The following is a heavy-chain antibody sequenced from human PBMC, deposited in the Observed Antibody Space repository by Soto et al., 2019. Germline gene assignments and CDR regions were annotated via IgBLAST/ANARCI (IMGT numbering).Heavy chain of an antibody. CDR2: IRNKANNYAT. CDR3: TASADDTFVHH. Sequence: PGGSLRLSCAASGFTFSNYAMSWVRQAPGKGLEWVGRIRNKANNYATAYGASVRGRFSISRDDSKNTAFLQMNSLKTEDTAVYYCTASADDTFVHHWAQGSLVTVSS. V-gene: IGHV3-73*01. CDR1: GFTFSNYA. D-gene: IGHD3-16*01. J-gene: IGHJ5*02.